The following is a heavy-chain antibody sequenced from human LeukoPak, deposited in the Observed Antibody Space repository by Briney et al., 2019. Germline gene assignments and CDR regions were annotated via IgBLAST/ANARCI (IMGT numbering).Heavy chain of an antibody. D-gene: IGHD3-22*01. Sequence: ASVKVSCKASGYTFTGYYMRWVRQAPGQGLEWMGWINPNSGGTNYAQKFQGRVTMTTDTSSSTAYMELSRLRSDDTAVYYCARVMWLPTDAFDIWGQGTMVTVSS. V-gene: IGHV1-2*02. CDR1: GYTFTGYY. CDR2: INPNSGGT. CDR3: ARVMWLPTDAFDI. J-gene: IGHJ3*02.